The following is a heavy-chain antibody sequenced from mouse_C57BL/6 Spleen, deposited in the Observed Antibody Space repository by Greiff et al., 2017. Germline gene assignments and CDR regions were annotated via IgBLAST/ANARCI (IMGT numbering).Heavy chain of an antibody. CDR2: IWRGGST. J-gene: IGHJ4*01. D-gene: IGHD2-5*01. Sequence: VQLQQSGPGLVQPSQSLSITCTVSGFSLTSYGVHWVRQSPGKGLEWLGVIWRGGSTDYNAAFMSRLSITKDNSKSQVFFKMNSLQADDTAIYYSAKRGVVTHYYAMDYWGQGTSVTVSS. V-gene: IGHV2-5*01. CDR1: GFSLTSYG. CDR3: AKRGVVTHYYAMDY.